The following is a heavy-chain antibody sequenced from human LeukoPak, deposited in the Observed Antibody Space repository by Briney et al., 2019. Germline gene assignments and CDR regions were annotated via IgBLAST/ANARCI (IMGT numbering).Heavy chain of an antibody. Sequence: SETLSLTCSVSGGSISSSSYYWGWIRQPPGKGLEWIGNIYYSGSTNYNPSLKSRVTISVDTSKNQFSLKLSSVTAADTAVYYCARDRGYCSSTSCYAIFDYWGQGTLVTVSS. D-gene: IGHD2-2*01. CDR3: ARDRGYCSSTSCYAIFDY. V-gene: IGHV4-39*07. CDR2: IYYSGST. J-gene: IGHJ4*02. CDR1: GGSISSSSYY.